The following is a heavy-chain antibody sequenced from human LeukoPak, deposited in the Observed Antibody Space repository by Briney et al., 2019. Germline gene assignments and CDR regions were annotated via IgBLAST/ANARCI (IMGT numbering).Heavy chain of an antibody. J-gene: IGHJ4*02. V-gene: IGHV3-9*01. CDR3: AKGLRSNRAVAGTDY. D-gene: IGHD6-19*01. CDR2: ISWNGGST. Sequence: GRSLRLSCAASGFTFDNYAMHWVRQAPGKGLEWVSGISWNGGSTGYADSMKGRFTISRDNAKNSLYLQMNSLRAEDTALYYCAKGLRSNRAVAGTDYWGQGTLVTVSS. CDR1: GFTFDNYA.